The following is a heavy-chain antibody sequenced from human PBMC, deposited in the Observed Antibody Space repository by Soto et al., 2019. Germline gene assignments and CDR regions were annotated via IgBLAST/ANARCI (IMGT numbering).Heavy chain of an antibody. V-gene: IGHV3-23*01. J-gene: IGHJ4*02. CDR2: ISGTGGST. D-gene: IGHD2-15*01. CDR3: ARKSDCSGGSCPYYFDY. CDR1: GFTFSSYG. Sequence: EVRLLESGGDLVQPGGSPRLSCAASGFTFSSYGMSWVRQAPGKGLEWVSGISGTGGSTYYADSVKGRFTISRDNSKNTLFLQMDSLRAEDTAVYYCARKSDCSGGSCPYYFDYWGQGTLVTVSS.